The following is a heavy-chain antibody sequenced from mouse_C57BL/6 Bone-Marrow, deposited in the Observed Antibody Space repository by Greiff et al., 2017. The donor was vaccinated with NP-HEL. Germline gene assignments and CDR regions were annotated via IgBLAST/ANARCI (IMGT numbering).Heavy chain of an antibody. J-gene: IGHJ2*01. Sequence: EVQLVESGGGLVQPGGSMKLSCAASGFTFSDAWMDWVRQSPEKGLEWVAEIRNKANNHATYYAESVKGRFTISRDDSKSSVYLQMNSLRAEDTGIYYCTRQLRSSLYYFDYWGQGTTLTVSS. V-gene: IGHV6-6*01. CDR1: GFTFSDAW. CDR3: TRQLRSSLYYFDY. CDR2: IRNKANNHAT. D-gene: IGHD3-2*02.